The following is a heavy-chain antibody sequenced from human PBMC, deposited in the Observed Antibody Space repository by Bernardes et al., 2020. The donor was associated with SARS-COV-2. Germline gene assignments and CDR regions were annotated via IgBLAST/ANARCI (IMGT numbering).Heavy chain of an antibody. V-gene: IGHV1-2*02. CDR2: MNPNSGGT. Sequence: ASMKVSCKASGYTFIGYYIHWVRQAPGLGLEWMGWMNPNSGGTNCAQKFHGRVTMTRDTSITTAYIELNSLMSDDTAVYYCARGHDTWTDVYYSYYNGMDVWGQGTTITLSS. J-gene: IGHJ6*02. CDR3: ARGHDTWTDVYYSYYNGMDV. D-gene: IGHD1-1*01. CDR1: GYTFIGYY.